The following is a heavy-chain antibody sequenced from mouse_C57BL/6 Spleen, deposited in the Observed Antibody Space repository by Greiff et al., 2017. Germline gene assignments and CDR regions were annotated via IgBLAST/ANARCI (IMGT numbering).Heavy chain of an antibody. D-gene: IGHD1-1*01. CDR2: INPSTGGT. Sequence: EVQLQQSGPELVKPGASVKISCKASGYSFTGYYMNWVKQSPEKSLEWIGEINPSTGGTTYNQKFKAKATLTVDKSSSTAYMQLKSLTSEDSAVYYCARLGSSWDYWGQGTTLTVSS. CDR3: ARLGSSWDY. V-gene: IGHV1-42*01. J-gene: IGHJ2*01. CDR1: GYSFTGYY.